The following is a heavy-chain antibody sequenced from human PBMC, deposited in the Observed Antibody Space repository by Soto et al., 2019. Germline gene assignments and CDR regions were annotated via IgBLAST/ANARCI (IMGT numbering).Heavy chain of an antibody. J-gene: IGHJ3*02. CDR3: ARGSGPNDAFDI. Sequence: QVQLQESGPGLVKPSETLSLTCTVSGGSVSSGSYYWSWIRQPRGKGLEWIGYIYYSGSTNYNPSLKSRVTISVDTSKNQFSLKLSSVTAADTAVYYCARGSGPNDAFDIWGQGTMVTVSS. D-gene: IGHD2-15*01. CDR2: IYYSGST. V-gene: IGHV4-61*01. CDR1: GGSVSSGSYY.